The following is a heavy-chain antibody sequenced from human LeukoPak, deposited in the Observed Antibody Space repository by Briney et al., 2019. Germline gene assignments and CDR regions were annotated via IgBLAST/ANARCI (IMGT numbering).Heavy chain of an antibody. V-gene: IGHV4-34*01. J-gene: IGHJ5*02. CDR3: VTEPGYCTGGRCYGGWFDP. Sequence: KTSETLSLTCAVYGVSFSGYYWSWIRQAPGKGLEWIGEINHSGNTNYNPSLESRVTISLDTSKNQFSLKLNSVTAADTAVYYCVTEPGYCTGGRCYGGWFDPWGQGTLVTVSS. CDR2: INHSGNT. D-gene: IGHD2-15*01. CDR1: GVSFSGYY.